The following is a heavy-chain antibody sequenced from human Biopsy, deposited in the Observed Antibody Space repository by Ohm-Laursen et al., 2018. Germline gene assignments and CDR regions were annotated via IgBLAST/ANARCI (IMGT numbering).Heavy chain of an antibody. V-gene: IGHV1-2*02. J-gene: IGHJ1*01. CDR2: INPHSGTT. Sequence: ASVTASCKASGYTFTGQYLHWVRQVPGQGREWMGWINPHSGTTKFAQDFQGRVTMTRDTSITTAYMELRRLRSDDTAVYYCAKGQDLRGGAEYFQHWGQGALVTVSS. D-gene: IGHD2-15*01. CDR1: GYTFTGQY. CDR3: AKGQDLRGGAEYFQH.